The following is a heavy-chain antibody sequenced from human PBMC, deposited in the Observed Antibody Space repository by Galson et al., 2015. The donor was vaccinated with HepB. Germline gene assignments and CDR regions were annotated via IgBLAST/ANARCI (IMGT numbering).Heavy chain of an antibody. V-gene: IGHV1-2*02. CDR3: ARWLGGGSGSYYTYYYGMDV. CDR2: INPNSGGT. D-gene: IGHD3-10*01. Sequence: QSGAEVKKPGESLKISCKASGYTFTGYYMHWVRQAPGQGLEWMGWINPNSGGTNYAQKFQGRVTMTRDTSISTAYMELSRLRSDDTAVYYCARWLGGGSGSYYTYYYGMDVWGQGTTVTVSS. J-gene: IGHJ6*02. CDR1: GYTFTGYY.